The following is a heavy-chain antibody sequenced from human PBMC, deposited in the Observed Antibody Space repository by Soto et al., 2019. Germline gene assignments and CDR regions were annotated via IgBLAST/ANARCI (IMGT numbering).Heavy chain of an antibody. D-gene: IGHD4-17*01. J-gene: IGHJ6*02. V-gene: IGHV4-30-2*01. CDR2: IYHSGST. CDR1: GGSISSGGYS. CDR3: ARGYGGNSDGMDV. Sequence: PSETLSLTCAVSGGSISSGGYSWGGIRQPPGKGLEWIGYIYHSGSTYYNPSLKSRVTISVDRSKNQFSLKLSSVTAADTAVYYCARGYGGNSDGMDVWGQGTTVTVSS.